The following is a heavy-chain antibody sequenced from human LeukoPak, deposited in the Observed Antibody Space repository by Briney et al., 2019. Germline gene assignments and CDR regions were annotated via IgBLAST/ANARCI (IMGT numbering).Heavy chain of an antibody. CDR2: ISSSSSYI. J-gene: IGHJ3*02. CDR3: ARGRYGDYSHDAFDI. CDR1: GFTFSSYS. Sequence: PGGSLRLSCAASGFTFSSYSMTWVRQAPGKGLEWVSSISSSSSYIYYADSVKGRFTISRDNAKNSLYLQMNSLRAEDTAVYYCARGRYGDYSHDAFDIWGQGTMVTVSS. V-gene: IGHV3-21*01. D-gene: IGHD4-17*01.